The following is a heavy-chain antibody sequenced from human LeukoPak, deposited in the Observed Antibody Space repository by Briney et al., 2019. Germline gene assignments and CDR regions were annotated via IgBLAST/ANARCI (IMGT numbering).Heavy chain of an antibody. Sequence: QPGGSLRLSCAASGFTFSSYAMSWVRQAPGKGLEWVSATRGGGSGTHYADSVKGRFTISRDSSNNTLSLQMNSLRAEDTAVYFCEKDVGLDAFDIWGQGTMVTVSS. CDR3: EKDVGLDAFDI. V-gene: IGHV3-23*01. CDR2: TRGGGSGT. J-gene: IGHJ3*02. CDR1: GFTFSSYA. D-gene: IGHD3-16*01.